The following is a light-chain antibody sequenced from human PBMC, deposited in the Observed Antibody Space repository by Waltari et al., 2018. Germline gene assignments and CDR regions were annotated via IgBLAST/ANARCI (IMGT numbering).Light chain of an antibody. J-gene: IGKJ2*03. V-gene: IGKV1-39*01. CDR2: AAS. Sequence: DLQMTQSPSSLSASVGDRVTISCRASKNIRSYLSWYQQNPGIAPKLVIYAASTLQSGVPSRFSGSGSGTNFTLTITSLQAEDCATYFCQASYTTPYSFGQGTKVEIK. CDR3: QASYTTPYS. CDR1: KNIRSY.